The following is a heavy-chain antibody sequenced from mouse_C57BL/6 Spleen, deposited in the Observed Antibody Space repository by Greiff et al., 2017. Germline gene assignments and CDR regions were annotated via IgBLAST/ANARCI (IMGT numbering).Heavy chain of an antibody. D-gene: IGHD2-4*01. CDR2: IWSGGST. Sequence: QVQLQQSGPGLVQPSQSLSITCTVSGFSLTSYGVHWVRQSPGKGLEWLGVIWSGGSTDYNAAFISRLSISKDNSKSQVFFKMNSLQADDTAIYYCASPPMTTRFAYWGQGTLVTVSA. CDR1: GFSLTSYG. CDR3: ASPPMTTRFAY. J-gene: IGHJ3*01. V-gene: IGHV2-2*01.